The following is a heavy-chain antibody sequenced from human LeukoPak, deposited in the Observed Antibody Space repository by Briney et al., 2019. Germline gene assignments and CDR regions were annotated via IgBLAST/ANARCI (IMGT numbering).Heavy chain of an antibody. CDR1: GFTFSSYA. CDR3: ATLRGVVVPAAELDY. D-gene: IGHD2-2*01. J-gene: IGHJ4*02. CDR2: ISGSGGST. Sequence: GGSLRLSCAASGFTFSSYAMSWVRQAPGKGLEWVSAISGSGGSTYYADSVKGRFTISRGNSKNTLYLQMNSLRAEDTAVYYCATLRGVVVPAAELDYWGQGTLVTVSS. V-gene: IGHV3-23*01.